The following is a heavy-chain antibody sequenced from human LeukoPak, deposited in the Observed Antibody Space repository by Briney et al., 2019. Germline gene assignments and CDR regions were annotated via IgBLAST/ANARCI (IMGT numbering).Heavy chain of an antibody. V-gene: IGHV3-23*01. J-gene: IGHJ4*02. CDR3: ARSTAGLDY. CDR1: EFTFSSYA. CDR2: ISGSGGST. D-gene: IGHD1-1*01. Sequence: GGSLRLSCAASEFTFSSYAMSWVRQAPGKGLEWVSAISGSGGSTYYADSVKGRFTISRDNSKNTLYLQMNSLRAEDTAVHYCARSTAGLDYWGQGTLVTVSS.